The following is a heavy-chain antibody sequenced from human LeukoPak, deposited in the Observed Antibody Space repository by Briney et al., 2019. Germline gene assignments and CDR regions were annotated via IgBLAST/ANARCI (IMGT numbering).Heavy chain of an antibody. Sequence: PGGSLRLSCAASGFTFSSYAMSWVRQAPGKGLEWVSAISGSGGSTYYADSVKGRFTISRDNSKNTLYLQMNSLRAEDTAVYYCAKEESAYIVVVPGGFDLWGQGTLVTVSS. CDR2: ISGSGGST. J-gene: IGHJ5*02. V-gene: IGHV3-23*01. CDR3: AKEESAYIVVVPGGFDL. CDR1: GFTFSSYA. D-gene: IGHD2-2*01.